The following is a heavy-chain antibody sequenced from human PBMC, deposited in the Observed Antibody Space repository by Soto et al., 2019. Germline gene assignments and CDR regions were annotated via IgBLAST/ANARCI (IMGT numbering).Heavy chain of an antibody. V-gene: IGHV4-4*07. CDR1: GGAISSYY. D-gene: IGHD3-3*02. CDR2: VFSSGST. Sequence: SETLSLTCSVPGGAISSYYWSWVRQPAGKGLEWIGRVFSSGSTNYNASLKSRVTMSIDTPKNEVSLTLSSVTAADTAVYYCARVAFSYFGMDVWGPGTTVTVSS. CDR3: ARVAFSYFGMDV. J-gene: IGHJ6*02.